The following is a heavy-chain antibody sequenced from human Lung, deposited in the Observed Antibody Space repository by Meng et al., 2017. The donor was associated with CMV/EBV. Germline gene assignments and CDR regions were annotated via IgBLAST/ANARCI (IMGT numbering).Heavy chain of an antibody. CDR3: ATVRYYYDSSGYPSD. CDR2: IKQDGSEK. J-gene: IGHJ4*02. D-gene: IGHD3-22*01. CDR1: GFTFSSYW. V-gene: IGHV3-7*01. Sequence: ESLKISCAASGFTFSSYWMSWVRQAPGKGLEWVANIKQDGSEKYYVDSVKGRFTISRDNAKNSLYLQMNSLRAEDTAVYYCATVRYYYDSSGYPSDWGQGTXVNGAS.